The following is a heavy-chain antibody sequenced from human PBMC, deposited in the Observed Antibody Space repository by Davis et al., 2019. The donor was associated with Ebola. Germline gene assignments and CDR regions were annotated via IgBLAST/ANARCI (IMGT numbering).Heavy chain of an antibody. CDR2: MAYYGSA. CDR1: GASITSYY. Sequence: SETLSLTCSVSGASITSYYWSWIRQAPGKGLEWIGYMAYYGSATYSPSLRSRVTISVDTSKNQFSLKLSSVTATDTAVYYYARQPTSYYYDSSGYYTRSYYFDYWGQGTLVTVSS. V-gene: IGHV4-59*08. D-gene: IGHD3-22*01. CDR3: ARQPTSYYYDSSGYYTRSYYFDY. J-gene: IGHJ4*02.